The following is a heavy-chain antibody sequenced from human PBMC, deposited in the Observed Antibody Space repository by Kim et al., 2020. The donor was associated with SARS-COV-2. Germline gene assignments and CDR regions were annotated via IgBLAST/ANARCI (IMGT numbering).Heavy chain of an antibody. J-gene: IGHJ5*02. D-gene: IGHD1-1*01. V-gene: IGHV4-59*13. CDR3: AGGGTNCLAQA. CDR2: IFYSGTT. CDR1: GGSISNYY. Sequence: SETLSLTCTVSGGSISNYYWNWIRQPPGKELEWMGYIFYSGTTNYNPSLKSRVTISLATSKNQFSLKLTSVTAADQAVSFCAGGGTNCLAQAWGQRT.